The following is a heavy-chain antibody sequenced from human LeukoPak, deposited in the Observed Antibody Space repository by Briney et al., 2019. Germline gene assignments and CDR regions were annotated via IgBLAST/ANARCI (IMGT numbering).Heavy chain of an antibody. CDR1: GFTFSRSW. CDR2: INQDGSEK. V-gene: IGHV3-7*01. CDR3: ARGGTFVSDY. J-gene: IGHJ4*02. Sequence: GGSLRLSFEASGFTFSRSWMSWVRKAQGKGLEWVANINQDGSEKYYVDSMKGRFTVSRDNARNSLYLQMDSLRAEDTAVYYCARGGTFVSDYWGQGTLVTVSS. D-gene: IGHD1-1*01.